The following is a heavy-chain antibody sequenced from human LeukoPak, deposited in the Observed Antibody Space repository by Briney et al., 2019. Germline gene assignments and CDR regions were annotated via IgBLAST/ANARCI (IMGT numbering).Heavy chain of an antibody. CDR2: IIPILGIA. D-gene: IGHD3-22*01. J-gene: IGHJ4*02. Sequence: EASVKVSCKASGGTFSSYAISWVRQAPGQGLEWMGRIIPILGIANYAQKFQGRVAITADKSTSTAYMELSSLRSEGTAVYYCAIGGYDSSGYYLDYWGQGTLVTVSS. CDR3: AIGGYDSSGYYLDY. CDR1: GGTFSSYA. V-gene: IGHV1-69*04.